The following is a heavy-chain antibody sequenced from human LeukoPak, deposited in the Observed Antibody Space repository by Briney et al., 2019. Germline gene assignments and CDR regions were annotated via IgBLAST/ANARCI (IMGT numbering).Heavy chain of an antibody. CDR3: ARDHILLRGRAFDI. CDR1: GFTFSSYG. J-gene: IGHJ3*02. CDR2: IYSGGST. Sequence: PGGSLRLSCAASGFTFSSYGMHWVRQAPGKGLEWVSVIYSGGSTYYADSVKGRFTISRDNSKNTLYLQMNSLRAEDTAAYYCARDHILLRGRAFDIWGQGTMVTVSS. D-gene: IGHD1-26*01. V-gene: IGHV3-66*01.